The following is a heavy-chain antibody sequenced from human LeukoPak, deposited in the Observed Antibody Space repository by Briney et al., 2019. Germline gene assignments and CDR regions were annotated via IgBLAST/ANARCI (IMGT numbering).Heavy chain of an antibody. CDR3: ARAPSDWGATNWFDP. D-gene: IGHD7-27*01. Sequence: SETLSLTCTVSGGSVSAYYGNWIRQPPGKGLEWIGFIYRSGITSYNPSLKSRVTISIDTSKNDFSLNLTSVTAADTAVYYCARAPSDWGATNWFDPWGHGTLVTVSS. J-gene: IGHJ5*02. V-gene: IGHV4-59*02. CDR1: GGSVSAYY. CDR2: IYRSGIT.